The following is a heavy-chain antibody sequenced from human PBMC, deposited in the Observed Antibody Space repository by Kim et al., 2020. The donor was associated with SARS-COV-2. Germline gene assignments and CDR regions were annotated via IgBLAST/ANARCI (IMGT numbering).Heavy chain of an antibody. CDR1: GFTFTSSA. V-gene: IGHV1-58*01. CDR2: IVVGSGNT. CDR3: AANSGYDGGRFDY. D-gene: IGHD5-12*01. J-gene: IGHJ4*02. Sequence: SVKVSCKASGFTFTSSAVQWVRQARGQRLEWIGWIVVGSGNTNYAQKFQERVTITRDMSTSTAYMELSSLRSEDTAVYYCAANSGYDGGRFDYWGQGTLVTVSS.